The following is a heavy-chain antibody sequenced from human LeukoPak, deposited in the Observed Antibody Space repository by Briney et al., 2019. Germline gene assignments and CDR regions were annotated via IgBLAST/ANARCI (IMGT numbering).Heavy chain of an antibody. CDR3: ARVRGGGYVRSRYYYYGMDV. J-gene: IGHJ6*02. CDR1: GGSFSGYY. Sequence: PSETLSLTCAVYGGSFSGYYWSWIRQPPGKGLEWIGEINHSGSTNYNPSLKSRVTISVDTSKNQFSLKLSSVTAADTAVYYCARVRGGGYVRSRYYYYGMDVWGQGTTVTVSS. D-gene: IGHD5-12*01. V-gene: IGHV4-34*01. CDR2: INHSGST.